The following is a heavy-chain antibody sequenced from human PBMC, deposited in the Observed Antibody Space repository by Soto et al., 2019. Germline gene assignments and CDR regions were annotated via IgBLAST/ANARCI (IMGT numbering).Heavy chain of an antibody. J-gene: IGHJ4*02. Sequence: QVHLVQSGAEVKKPGASVKVSCKASGYTFTSYGITWVRQAPGQGLEWMGWISAHNGNTDYAQKLQGRVIVTRDTSTSTAYMELRSLISDDPAVYYCARGRYGDYWGQGAVVTVSS. D-gene: IGHD1-1*01. CDR2: ISAHNGNT. CDR1: GYTFTSYG. V-gene: IGHV1-18*01. CDR3: ARGRYGDY.